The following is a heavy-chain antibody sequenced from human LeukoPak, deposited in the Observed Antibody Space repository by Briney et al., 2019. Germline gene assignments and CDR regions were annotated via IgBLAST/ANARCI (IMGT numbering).Heavy chain of an antibody. Sequence: GASVKVSCKASGYTFTSYDINWVRQATGQGREGMGWMNPNSGNTGYAQKFQGRVTITRNTSISTAYMELSSLRSEDTAVYYCARTLVRYLDRHYYMDVWGKGTTVTVSS. V-gene: IGHV1-8*03. CDR2: MNPNSGNT. CDR1: GYTFTSYD. D-gene: IGHD3-3*01. CDR3: ARTLVRYLDRHYYMDV. J-gene: IGHJ6*03.